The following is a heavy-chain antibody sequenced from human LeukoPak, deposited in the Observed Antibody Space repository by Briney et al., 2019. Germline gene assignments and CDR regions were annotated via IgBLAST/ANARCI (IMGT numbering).Heavy chain of an antibody. CDR1: GFTFSSYS. CDR2: IKQDGSEK. V-gene: IGHV3-7*01. D-gene: IGHD1-26*01. J-gene: IGHJ4*02. Sequence: PGGSLRLSCAASGFTFSSYSMNWVRQAPGKGLEWVANIKQDGSEKYYVDSVKGRFTISRDNAKNSLYLQMNSLRAEDTAVYYCARLRGATGFDYWGQGTLVTVSS. CDR3: ARLRGATGFDY.